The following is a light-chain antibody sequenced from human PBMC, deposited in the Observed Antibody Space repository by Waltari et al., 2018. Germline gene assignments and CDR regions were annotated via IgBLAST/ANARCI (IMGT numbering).Light chain of an antibody. J-gene: IGKJ2*03. CDR1: QSINNNY. Sequence: EIVLTQSPGTLSLSPGERASLSCRASQSINNNYLAWYQQKPGQAPRLLIYAASSRATGIPDRFSGSGSGTDFTLTISRLEPDDFAVYYCQQYGSSPPRYSFGQGTKLEIK. V-gene: IGKV3-20*01. CDR3: QQYGSSPPRYS. CDR2: AAS.